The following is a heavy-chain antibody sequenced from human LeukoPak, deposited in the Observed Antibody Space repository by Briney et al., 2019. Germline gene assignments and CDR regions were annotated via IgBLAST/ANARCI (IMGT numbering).Heavy chain of an antibody. V-gene: IGHV5-51*01. CDR2: IYPGDSDT. Sequence: AASLKISSKGSGYSFTSYWIGWVRQLPGKGLEWMGIIYPGDSDTRYSPSFQGQVTISADKSISTAYLQWSSLKASDTAMHYCARGFSAAVIFDYWGQGTLVTVSS. CDR3: ARGFSAAVIFDY. D-gene: IGHD6-13*01. CDR1: GYSFTSYW. J-gene: IGHJ4*02.